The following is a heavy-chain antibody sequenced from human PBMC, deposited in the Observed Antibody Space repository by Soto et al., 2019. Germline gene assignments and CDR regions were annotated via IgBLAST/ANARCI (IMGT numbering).Heavy chain of an antibody. Sequence: SETLSLTCTVSGGSITRDDYYWTWIRLPPGKGLEWIGYIYYSGSTNYSPSLQSRVTISMDTSKNQFSLKLTSVSAADTAVYYCARDRANSPDYFDYWGRGTLVTVSS. CDR2: IYYSGST. CDR1: GGSITRDDYY. D-gene: IGHD1-1*01. V-gene: IGHV4-30-4*01. J-gene: IGHJ4*02. CDR3: ARDRANSPDYFDY.